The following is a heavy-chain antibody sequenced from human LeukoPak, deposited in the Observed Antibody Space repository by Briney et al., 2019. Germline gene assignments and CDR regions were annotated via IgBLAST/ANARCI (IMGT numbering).Heavy chain of an antibody. CDR2: ISRRSSTI. V-gene: IGHV3-48*01. D-gene: IGHD3-22*01. Sequence: GGSLRLSCAASGFTFSNYEMNWVRQAPGKGLEWISYISRRSSTIYYADSVKGRFTISRDNAKNSLYLQMNSLRAEDTAVYYCARDSRDSSGYWDFDYWGQGTLVTVSS. J-gene: IGHJ4*02. CDR3: ARDSRDSSGYWDFDY. CDR1: GFTFSNYE.